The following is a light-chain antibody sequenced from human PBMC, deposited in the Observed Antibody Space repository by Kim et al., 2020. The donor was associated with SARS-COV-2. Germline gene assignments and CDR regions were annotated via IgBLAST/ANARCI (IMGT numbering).Light chain of an antibody. V-gene: IGLV3-1*01. Sequence: SFSPRQTATSTCSGYNLGDDYVCWYQQGPGQSPVVDIDHDNKRPSGITERISSSNTGNTATLSISGTQSVDEADYYCQAWASTTMIFGGGTQLTVL. J-gene: IGLJ2*01. CDR2: HDN. CDR1: NLGDDY. CDR3: QAWASTTMI.